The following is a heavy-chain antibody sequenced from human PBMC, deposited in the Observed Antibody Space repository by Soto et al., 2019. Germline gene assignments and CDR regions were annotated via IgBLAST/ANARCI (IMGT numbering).Heavy chain of an antibody. CDR1: GGSVSSGSYY. CDR2: IYYSGST. Sequence: SETLSLTCTVSGGSVSSGSYYWSWIRQPPGKGLEWIGYIYYSGSTNYNPSLKSRVTISVDTSKNQFSLKLSSVTAADTAVYYCARGSYNWNYAPDYYYGMDVWGQGTTVTVSS. J-gene: IGHJ6*02. D-gene: IGHD1-7*01. CDR3: ARGSYNWNYAPDYYYGMDV. V-gene: IGHV4-61*01.